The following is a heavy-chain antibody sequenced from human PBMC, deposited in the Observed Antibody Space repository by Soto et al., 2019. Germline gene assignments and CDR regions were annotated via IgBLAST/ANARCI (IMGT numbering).Heavy chain of an antibody. CDR2: INHSGST. Sequence: SETLSRTFPDSAGPFSVYYWTWIRQPPGTGLEWIGEINHSGSTNYNPSLKSRVTISVDTSKNQFSLKLTSVTAADTAVYYCARDKITGLFDYWGQG. J-gene: IGHJ4*02. V-gene: IGHV4-34*01. CDR1: AGPFSVYY. CDR3: ARDKITGLFDY. D-gene: IGHD2-8*02.